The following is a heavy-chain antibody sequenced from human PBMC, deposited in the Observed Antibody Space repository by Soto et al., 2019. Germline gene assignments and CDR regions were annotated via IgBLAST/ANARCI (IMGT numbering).Heavy chain of an antibody. J-gene: IGHJ6*02. Sequence: ASVKVSCKASGYTFTGYYMHWVRQAPGQGLEWMGWINPNSGGTNYAQKFQGWVTMTRDTSISTAYMELSRLRSDDTAVYYCAREGMSGYSSGSPRYYYYGMDVWGQGTTVTVSS. D-gene: IGHD6-19*01. V-gene: IGHV1-2*04. CDR3: AREGMSGYSSGSPRYYYYGMDV. CDR2: INPNSGGT. CDR1: GYTFTGYY.